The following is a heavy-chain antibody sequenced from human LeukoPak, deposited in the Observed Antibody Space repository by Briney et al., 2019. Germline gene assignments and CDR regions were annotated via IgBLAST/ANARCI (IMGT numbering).Heavy chain of an antibody. V-gene: IGHV3-23*01. CDR1: GFTFSSHA. D-gene: IGHD6-13*01. J-gene: IGHJ4*02. CDR2: ISGSGTNT. Sequence: GGSLRLSCAASGFTFSSHAMSWVRQAPGKGLEWVSGISGSGTNTYYADSVKGRFTISRDNSKNTLYLQMNSLRAEDTALYYCASTGYNSSWSHPPYFDYWGQGTLVTVSS. CDR3: ASTGYNSSWSHPPYFDY.